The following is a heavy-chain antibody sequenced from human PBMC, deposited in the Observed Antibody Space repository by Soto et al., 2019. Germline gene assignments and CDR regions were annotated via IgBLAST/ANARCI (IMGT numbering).Heavy chain of an antibody. D-gene: IGHD3-22*01. J-gene: IGHJ4*02. CDR1: GFTFRSYS. V-gene: IGHV3-48*02. CDR2: ITSSSSTI. CDR3: ATPPTDYYDSSGHLDYSN. Sequence: EVQLVESGGGLIQPGGSLRLSCAASGFTFRSYSMNWVRQAPGKGLEWISYITSSSSTIYYAGSVKGRFTISRDNARKSLFLQMNSLREEDTAVYYCATPPTDYYDSSGHLDYSNWGQGTLVTVSS.